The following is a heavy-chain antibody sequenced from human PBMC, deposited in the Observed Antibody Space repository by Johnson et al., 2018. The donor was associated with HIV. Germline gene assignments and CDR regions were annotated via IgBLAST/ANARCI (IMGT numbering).Heavy chain of an antibody. CDR3: ARENWGQRMNAFDI. CDR1: GFTFSSYA. Sequence: VQLVESGGGVVQPGRSLRLSCAASGFTFSSYAMHWVRQAPGKGLELVAVISYDGSNKYYADSVKGRFTISRDNSKNTLYLQMNSLRAEDTAVYYCARENWGQRMNAFDIWGQGTMVTVSS. J-gene: IGHJ3*02. V-gene: IGHV3-30*04. CDR2: ISYDGSNK. D-gene: IGHD7-27*01.